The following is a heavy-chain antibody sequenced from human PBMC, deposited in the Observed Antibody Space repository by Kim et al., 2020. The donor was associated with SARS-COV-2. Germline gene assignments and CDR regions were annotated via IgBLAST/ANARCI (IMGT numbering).Heavy chain of an antibody. Sequence: GGSLRLSCADSGFTFDDYTMHWVRQAPGKGLEWVSLISWDGGSTYYADSVKGRFTISRDNSKNSLYLQMNSLRTEDTALYYCAKGGMVRGVPSGYFDYWGQGTLVTVSS. D-gene: IGHD3-10*01. J-gene: IGHJ4*02. CDR1: GFTFDDYT. CDR3: AKGGMVRGVPSGYFDY. CDR2: ISWDGGST. V-gene: IGHV3-43*01.